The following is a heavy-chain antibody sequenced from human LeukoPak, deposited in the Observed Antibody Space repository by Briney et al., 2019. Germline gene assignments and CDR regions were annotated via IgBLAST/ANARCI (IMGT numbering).Heavy chain of an antibody. V-gene: IGHV3-15*01. J-gene: IGHJ4*02. CDR3: TTGTALNFGEDEEGYFDY. CDR1: GFTFSNAW. CDR2: IKSKTDGGTT. D-gene: IGHD3-10*01. Sequence: GGSLRLSCAASGFTFSNAWMSWVRQAPGKGLEWVGRIKSKTDGGTTDYAAPVKGRFTISRDDSKNTLYLQMNSLKTEDTAVYYCTTGTALNFGEDEEGYFDYWGQGTLVTVSS.